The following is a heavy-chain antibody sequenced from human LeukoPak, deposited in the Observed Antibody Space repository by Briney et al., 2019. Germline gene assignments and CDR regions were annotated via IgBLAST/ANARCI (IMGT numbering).Heavy chain of an antibody. Sequence: GGSLRLSCEVSGLIFSSNTMHWVRQAPGKGLEWVAGISYDGTKRFYADSVRGRFTISRDNTKNTLYLQMNSLRPEDTAVYYCARDRRSWPFEYWGQGALVTVSS. CDR2: ISYDGTKR. CDR1: GLIFSSNT. J-gene: IGHJ4*02. CDR3: ARDRRSWPFEY. D-gene: IGHD6-13*01. V-gene: IGHV3-30*04.